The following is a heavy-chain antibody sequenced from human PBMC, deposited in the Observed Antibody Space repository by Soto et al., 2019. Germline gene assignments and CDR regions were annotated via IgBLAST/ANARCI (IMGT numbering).Heavy chain of an antibody. CDR2: IYHTGRT. Sequence: SETLSLTCTVSGDSISRNSYYWGWVRQPPGKGLEWIGSIYHTGRTNHNPSLRSRVTISVDTSENQFSLRLTSVTAVDTAVYYCARVKDFGDLFDSWGQGTLVTSPQ. J-gene: IGHJ4*02. D-gene: IGHD4-17*01. CDR1: GDSISRNSYY. CDR3: ARVKDFGDLFDS. V-gene: IGHV4-39*01.